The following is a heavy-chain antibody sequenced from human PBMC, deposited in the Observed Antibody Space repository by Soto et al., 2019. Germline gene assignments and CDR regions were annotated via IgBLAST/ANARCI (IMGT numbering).Heavy chain of an antibody. J-gene: IGHJ3*02. CDR1: EFTFSGFA. CDR2: IRSKPNNYAT. Sequence: GGSLRLSCAASEFTFSGFAMHWVRQASGKGLEWVGRIRSKPNNYATTYDASVKGRFTISRDDSKNTAYLQMNSLKTEDTAVYYCIRQDKYAFDIWGQGTVVT. D-gene: IGHD2-15*01. V-gene: IGHV3-73*01. CDR3: IRQDKYAFDI.